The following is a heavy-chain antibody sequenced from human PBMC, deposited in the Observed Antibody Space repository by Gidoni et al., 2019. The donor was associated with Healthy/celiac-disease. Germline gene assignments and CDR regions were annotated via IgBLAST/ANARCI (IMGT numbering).Heavy chain of an antibody. V-gene: IGHV3-64D*06. CDR3: VKESVGHVVVTPMGSGFDP. D-gene: IGHD3-22*01. J-gene: IGHJ5*02. Sequence: EVQLVASGGGLVQPGGSLRLSCSSSGFTFSSYAMHWVRQAPGKGLEYVSAISSNGGSTYYADSVKGRFTISRDNSKNTLYLQMSSLRAEDTAVYYCVKESVGHVVVTPMGSGFDPWGQGTLVTVSS. CDR2: ISSNGGST. CDR1: GFTFSSYA.